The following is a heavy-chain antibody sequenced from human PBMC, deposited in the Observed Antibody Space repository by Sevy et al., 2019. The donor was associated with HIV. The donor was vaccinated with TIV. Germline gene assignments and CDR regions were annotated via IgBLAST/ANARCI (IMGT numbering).Heavy chain of an antibody. Sequence: GGSLRLSCAASGFTFSSYAMHWVRQAPGKGLEWVAVISYDGSNKYYADSVKGRFTISRDNSKNTLYLQMNSLRAEDTAVYYCARESCSGDYPYYFDYWGQGTLVTVSS. V-gene: IGHV3-30*04. CDR1: GFTFSSYA. D-gene: IGHD4-17*01. CDR3: ARESCSGDYPYYFDY. CDR2: ISYDGSNK. J-gene: IGHJ4*02.